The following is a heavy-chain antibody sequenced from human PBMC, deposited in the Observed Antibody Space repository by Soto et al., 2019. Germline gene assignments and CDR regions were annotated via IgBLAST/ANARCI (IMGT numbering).Heavy chain of an antibody. CDR3: ARHKADKYDYVWGSYRYYYYYYGMDV. CDR1: GYSFTSYW. D-gene: IGHD3-16*02. CDR2: IDPSDSYT. Sequence: PGESLKISCNGSGYSFTSYWISWVRQMPGKGLEWMGRIDPSDSYTNYSPSFQGHVTISADKSISTAYLQWSSLKASDTAMYYCARHKADKYDYVWGSYRYYYYYYGMDVWGQGTTVTVSS. J-gene: IGHJ6*02. V-gene: IGHV5-10-1*01.